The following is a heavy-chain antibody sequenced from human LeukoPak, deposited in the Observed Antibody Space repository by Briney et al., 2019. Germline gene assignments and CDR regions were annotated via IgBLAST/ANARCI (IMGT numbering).Heavy chain of an antibody. J-gene: IGHJ3*02. D-gene: IGHD6-19*01. CDR3: ARDLAVAASDAFDI. CDR1: GFTFSSYS. CDR2: ISSSSSYI. V-gene: IGHV3-21*01. Sequence: GGSLRLSCAASGFTFSSYSMNWVRQAPGKVLEWVSSISSSSSYIYYADSVKGRFTISRDNAKNSLYLQMNSLRAEDTAVYYCARDLAVAASDAFDIWGQGTMVTVSS.